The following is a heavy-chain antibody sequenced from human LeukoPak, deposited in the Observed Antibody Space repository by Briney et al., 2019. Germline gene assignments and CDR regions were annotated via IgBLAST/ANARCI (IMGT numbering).Heavy chain of an antibody. CDR2: ISAYNGNT. CDR1: GYTFTSYG. Sequence: ALVKVSCKASGYTFTSYGISWVRQAPGQGLEWMGWISAYNGNTNYAQKLQGRVTMTTDTSTSTAYMELRSLRSDDTAVYYCASFNQGSGIYLFDYWGQGTLVTVSS. CDR3: ASFNQGSGIYLFDY. D-gene: IGHD3-10*01. J-gene: IGHJ4*02. V-gene: IGHV1-18*01.